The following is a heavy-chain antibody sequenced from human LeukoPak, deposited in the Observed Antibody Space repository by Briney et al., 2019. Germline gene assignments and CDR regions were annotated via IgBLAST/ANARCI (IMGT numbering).Heavy chain of an antibody. CDR1: GFTFSAYW. V-gene: IGHV3-30*02. Sequence: GGSLRLSCAASGFTFSAYWMHWVRQAPGKGLEWVAFIRYDGSNKYYADSAKGRFTISRDNSKNTLYLQMNSLRAEDTAVYYXXXXXXXVVVAAGGYFDYWGQGTLVTVSS. D-gene: IGHD2-15*01. CDR2: IRYDGSNK. J-gene: IGHJ4*02. CDR3: XXXXXXVVVAAGGYFDY.